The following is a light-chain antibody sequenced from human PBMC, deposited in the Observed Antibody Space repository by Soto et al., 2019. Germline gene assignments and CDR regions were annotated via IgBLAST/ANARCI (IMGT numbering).Light chain of an antibody. J-gene: IGKJ1*01. CDR2: DAS. Sequence: DIQMTQSPSSGSSSVGDRVTITFRATQTIDTRLAWYQQKPGEAPKLLIYDASSLENGVPSRFSGSGSGTEFTLTISGLQPDDFATYYCQHYDTYRATFGLGTKVDI. CDR3: QHYDTYRAT. V-gene: IGKV1-5*01. CDR1: QTIDTR.